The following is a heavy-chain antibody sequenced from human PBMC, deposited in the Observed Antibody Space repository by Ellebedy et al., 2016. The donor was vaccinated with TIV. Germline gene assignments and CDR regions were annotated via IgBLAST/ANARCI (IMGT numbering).Heavy chain of an antibody. Sequence: GESLKISXETSEYTFSSSGMHWVRQAPGKGLEWVALISYDGSVIYYADSVKGRLTISRDNSKNTVYLQMKNLRAEDTAVYYCLSEAFDIWGQGTLVTVSS. V-gene: IGHV3-30*03. CDR2: ISYDGSVI. CDR3: LSEAFDI. CDR1: EYTFSSSG. J-gene: IGHJ3*02. D-gene: IGHD2/OR15-2a*01.